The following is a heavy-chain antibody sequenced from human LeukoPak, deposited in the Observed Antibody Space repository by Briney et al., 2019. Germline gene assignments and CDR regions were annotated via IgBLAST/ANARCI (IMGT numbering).Heavy chain of an antibody. CDR2: IIPILGIA. CDR1: GGTFSSYT. CDR3: ARGPPLDGYSYGENWFDP. J-gene: IGHJ5*02. V-gene: IGHV1-69*02. D-gene: IGHD5-18*01. Sequence: ASVKVSCKASGGTFSSYTISWVRQAPGRGLEWMGRIIPILGIANYAQKFQGRVTITADKSTSTAYMELSSLRSEDTAVYYCARGPPLDGYSYGENWFDPWGQGTLVTVSS.